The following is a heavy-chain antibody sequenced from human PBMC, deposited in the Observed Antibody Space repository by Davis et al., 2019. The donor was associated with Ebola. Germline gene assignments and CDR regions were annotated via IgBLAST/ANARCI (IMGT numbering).Heavy chain of an antibody. CDR1: GGSISSSSYY. CDR2: IYYSGST. Sequence: SETLSLTCTVSGGSISSSSYYWGWIRQPPGKGLEWIGSIYYSGSTYYNPSLKSRVTISVDTSTNQFSLKLSSVTAADTAVYSCARGYRRFLGELSFGYWGQGTLVTVSS. J-gene: IGHJ4*02. CDR3: ARGYRRFLGELSFGY. D-gene: IGHD3-16*02. V-gene: IGHV4-39*01.